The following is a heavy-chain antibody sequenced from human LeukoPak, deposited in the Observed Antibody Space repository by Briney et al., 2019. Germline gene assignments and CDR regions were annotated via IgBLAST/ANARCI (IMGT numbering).Heavy chain of an antibody. Sequence: ASVKVSCKASGYTFTSYYMHWVRQAPGQGLEWMGIINPSGGSTSYAQKFQGRVTMTRDTSTSTVYMELSSLRSEDTAVYYCAREPHDYGDNDYYYYYGMDVWGQGTTVTVSS. V-gene: IGHV1-46*01. D-gene: IGHD4-23*01. CDR2: INPSGGST. CDR1: GYTFTSYY. CDR3: AREPHDYGDNDYYYYYGMDV. J-gene: IGHJ6*02.